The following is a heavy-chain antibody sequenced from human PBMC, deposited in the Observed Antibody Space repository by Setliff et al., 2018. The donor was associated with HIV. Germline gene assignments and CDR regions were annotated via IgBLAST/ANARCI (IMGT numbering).Heavy chain of an antibody. V-gene: IGHV3-15*07. CDR3: ATDNCGGDCYLNY. CDR2: IKNKAAGETT. CDR1: GFSLNIAW. D-gene: IGHD2-21*02. Sequence: GSLRLSCAASGFSLNIAWMNWVRQAPGKGLEWIGRIKNKAAGETTEYAAPVKDRFIISRDDSKNMLYLQMNGLKTEDTALYYCATDNCGGDCYLNYWGLGTLVTVSS. J-gene: IGHJ4*02.